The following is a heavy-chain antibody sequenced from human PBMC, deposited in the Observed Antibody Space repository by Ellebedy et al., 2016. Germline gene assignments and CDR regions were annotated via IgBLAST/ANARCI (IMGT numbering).Heavy chain of an antibody. V-gene: IGHV5-51*01. J-gene: IGHJ5*02. CDR1: GYSFTSYW. CDR2: IYPGASAT. D-gene: IGHD3-16*01. CDR3: ARQGPGMITFGGANNWFDP. Sequence: GGSLRLSXQGSGYSFTSYWIGWVRQLPGKGLEWMGFIYPGASATRYSPSFQGQVTISADKSISTAYLQWSSLKAWDTAMYYCARQGPGMITFGGANNWFDPWGQGTLVIVSS.